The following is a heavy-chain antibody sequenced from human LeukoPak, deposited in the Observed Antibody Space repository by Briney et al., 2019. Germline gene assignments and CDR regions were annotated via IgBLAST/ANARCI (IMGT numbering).Heavy chain of an antibody. V-gene: IGHV4-30-4*08. CDR1: GGSISSGDYY. CDR2: IYYSGST. J-gene: IGHJ4*02. Sequence: ASQTLSLTCTVSGGSISSGDYYWSWIRQPPGKGLEWIGYIYYSGSTYYNPSLKSRVTISIDTSKTQFSLKLSSVTAADTAVYYCARGLDDYGEYFDYWGQGTLVTVSS. D-gene: IGHD4-17*01. CDR3: ARGLDDYGEYFDY.